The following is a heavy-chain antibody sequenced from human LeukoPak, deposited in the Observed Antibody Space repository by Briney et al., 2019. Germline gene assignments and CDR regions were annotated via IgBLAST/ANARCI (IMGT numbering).Heavy chain of an antibody. CDR2: IYTSGST. D-gene: IGHD1-26*01. J-gene: IGHJ4*02. V-gene: IGHV4-61*02. Sequence: SETLSLTCTVSGGSISSGSYYWSWIRQPAGKGLEWIGRIYTSGSTNYNPSLKSRVTISVDTSKNQFSLKLSSVTAADTAVYYCARGEFKGSYWTFDYWGQGTLVTVSS. CDR1: GGSISSGSYY. CDR3: ARGEFKGSYWTFDY.